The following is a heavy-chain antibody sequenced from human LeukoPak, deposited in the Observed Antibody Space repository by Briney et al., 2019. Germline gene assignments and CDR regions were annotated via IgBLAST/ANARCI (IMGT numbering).Heavy chain of an antibody. J-gene: IGHJ6*03. CDR2: ISYDGSNK. D-gene: IGHD2-8*02. CDR3: ARTSENWYWYYYMDV. V-gene: IGHV3-30-3*01. Sequence: PGRSLRLSCAASGFTFSSYAMHWVRQAPGKGLEWVAVISYDGSNKNYADSVKGRFTISRDNSKNTLYLQMNSLRAEDTAVYYCARTSENWYWYYYMDVWGKGTTVTVSS. CDR1: GFTFSSYA.